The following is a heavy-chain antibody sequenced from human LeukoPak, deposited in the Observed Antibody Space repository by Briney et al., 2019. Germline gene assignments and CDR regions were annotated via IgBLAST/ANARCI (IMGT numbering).Heavy chain of an antibody. CDR3: AADPRYLYYDSSGSDAFDI. CDR1: GFTFTSSA. V-gene: IGHV1-58*01. Sequence: ASVKVSCKASGFTFTSSAVQWVRQARGQRLEWIGWIVVGSGNTNYAQKFQERVTITRDMSTSTAYMELSGLRSEDTAVYYCAADPRYLYYDSSGSDAFDIWGQGTMVTVSS. CDR2: IVVGSGNT. J-gene: IGHJ3*02. D-gene: IGHD3-22*01.